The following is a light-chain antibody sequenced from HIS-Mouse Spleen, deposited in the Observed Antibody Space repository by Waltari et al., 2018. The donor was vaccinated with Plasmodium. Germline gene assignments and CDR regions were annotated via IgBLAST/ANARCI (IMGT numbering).Light chain of an antibody. CDR2: DVS. J-gene: IGLJ2*01. V-gene: IGLV2-11*01. Sequence: QSALTQPRSVSGSPGQSVTISCTGTSSYVGGYNYVSWYQQHPGKAPKLMIYDVSKRPSGVPDRFSGSKSGNTASLTISGLQAEDEAEYYCCSYAGSYTLVFGGGTKLTVL. CDR3: CSYAGSYTLV. CDR1: SSYVGGYNY.